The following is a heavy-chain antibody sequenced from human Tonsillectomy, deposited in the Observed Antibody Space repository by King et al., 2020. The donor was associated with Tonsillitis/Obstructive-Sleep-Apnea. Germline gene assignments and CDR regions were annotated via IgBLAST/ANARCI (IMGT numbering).Heavy chain of an antibody. J-gene: IGHJ4*02. CDR3: AREVVGEMMGQQLVYLDY. CDR1: GGSFSGYY. V-gene: IGHV4-34*01. D-gene: IGHD6-13*01. Sequence: VQLQQWGAGLLKPSETLSLTCAVYGGSFSGYYWSWIRQPPGKGLEWIGEINHSGSTNYNPSLKSRVTISVDTSRNQFSLRLTSVTAADTAVYYCAREVVGEMMGQQLVYLDYWGQGTLVTVTA. CDR2: INHSGST.